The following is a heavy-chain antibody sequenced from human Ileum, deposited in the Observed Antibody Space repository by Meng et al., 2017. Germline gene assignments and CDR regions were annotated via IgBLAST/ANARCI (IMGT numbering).Heavy chain of an antibody. CDR1: GGSISGGTW. Sequence: VQRPESGPGRVKPSGTLSIPCAVSGGSISGGTWWSWVRQPPGKGLQWIGQFHPGSGAAYNPSLETRVTISVDTSKNQFSLELTSVTAADTAVYYCAKNGAYCLESWGQGTLVTVSS. CDR2: FHPGSGA. CDR3: AKNGAYCLES. D-gene: IGHD2-21*01. J-gene: IGHJ4*02. V-gene: IGHV4-4*02.